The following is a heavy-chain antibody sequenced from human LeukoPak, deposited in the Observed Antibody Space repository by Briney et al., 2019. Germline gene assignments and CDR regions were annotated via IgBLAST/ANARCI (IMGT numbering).Heavy chain of an antibody. CDR2: IIPIVNIP. V-gene: IGHV1-69*04. D-gene: IGHD5-18*01. CDR3: ARDQTRGYPGY. J-gene: IGHJ4*02. CDR1: GGTFSSYA. Sequence: GASVKVSCKASGGTFSSYAISWVRQAPGQGLEWMGRIIPIVNIPNYAQKFQGRLTITVDKPTSSSYMELTSLTAEDTAVYFCARDQTRGYPGYWGQGTLVAVSS.